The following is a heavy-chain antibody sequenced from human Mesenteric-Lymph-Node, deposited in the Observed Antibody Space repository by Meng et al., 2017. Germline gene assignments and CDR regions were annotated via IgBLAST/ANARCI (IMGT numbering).Heavy chain of an antibody. D-gene: IGHD3-22*01. CDR2: ISSGAAGI. Sequence: GESLKISCVASGFTFSSYAVSWVRQAPGKGLEWVSGISSGAAGILYADSVKGRFTISRDNSKNTLYLQMNSLRAEDTAVYYCAKDAGGYYPDALDIWGQGTMVTVSS. CDR3: AKDAGGYYPDALDI. V-gene: IGHV3-23*01. J-gene: IGHJ3*02. CDR1: GFTFSSYA.